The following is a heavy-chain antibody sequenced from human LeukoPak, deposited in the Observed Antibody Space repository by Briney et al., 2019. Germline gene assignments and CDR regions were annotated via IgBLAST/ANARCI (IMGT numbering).Heavy chain of an antibody. CDR2: IDYSGST. J-gene: IGHJ4*02. V-gene: IGHV4-59*08. CDR3: ARQGSSSWLYYFDY. Sequence: SETLSLTCTVSGGSISSYYWSWIRQPSGKGLEWIGYIDYSGSTYSNPSLKSRAKISVDTSKNQFSLKLSSVTAADTALYYCARQGSSSWLYYFDYWGRGTLVTVSS. CDR1: GGSISSYY. D-gene: IGHD6-13*01.